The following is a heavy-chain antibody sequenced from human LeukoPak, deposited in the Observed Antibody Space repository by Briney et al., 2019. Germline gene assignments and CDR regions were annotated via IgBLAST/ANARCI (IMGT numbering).Heavy chain of an antibody. D-gene: IGHD6-13*01. Sequence: SVKVSCKVSGGPFSRYAISWVRQAPGQGLEWMGGIIPIFGTANYAQKFQGRVTITADESTSTAYMELSSLRSEDTAVYYCARDVRGAAAQGYWGQGTLVTVSS. CDR1: GGPFSRYA. V-gene: IGHV1-69*13. CDR2: IIPIFGTA. J-gene: IGHJ4*02. CDR3: ARDVRGAAAQGY.